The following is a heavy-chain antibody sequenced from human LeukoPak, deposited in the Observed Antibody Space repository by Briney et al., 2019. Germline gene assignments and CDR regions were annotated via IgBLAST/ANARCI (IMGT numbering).Heavy chain of an antibody. CDR3: AMGVAVAGTDY. J-gene: IGHJ4*02. D-gene: IGHD6-19*01. Sequence: SETLSLTCTVSGGSISSSSYYWGWIRQPPGKGLEWIGSIYYSGSTYYNPSLKSRVTISVDTSKNQFSLKLSSVTAADTAVYYCAMGVAVAGTDYWGQGTRVTVSS. V-gene: IGHV4-39*01. CDR1: GGSISSSSYY. CDR2: IYYSGST.